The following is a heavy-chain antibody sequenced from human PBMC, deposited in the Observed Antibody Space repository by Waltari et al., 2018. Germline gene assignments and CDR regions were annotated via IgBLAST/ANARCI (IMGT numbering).Heavy chain of an antibody. CDR2: MYIDGGA. CDR3: ATPLTGRAY. Sequence: EVKLVESGGGLIQPGGSLRLSCAASGFTVNNNYMSWVRQAPGKGVGSVSLMYIDGGAYYADSVKGRFTISRDNSKNTVYVQMDSLRADDTAVYYCATPLTGRAYWGQGTLVTVSS. V-gene: IGHV3-53*01. CDR1: GFTVNNNY. J-gene: IGHJ4*02.